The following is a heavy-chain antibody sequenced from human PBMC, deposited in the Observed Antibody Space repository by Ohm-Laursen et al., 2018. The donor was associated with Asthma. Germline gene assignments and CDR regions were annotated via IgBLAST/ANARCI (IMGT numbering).Heavy chain of an antibody. CDR1: DGSISSYY. CDR2: INHSGST. Sequence: SDTLSLTCSVSDGSISSYYWSWIRQPPGKKLEWIGEINHSGSTNYNPSLKSRVTISVDTSKNQFSLKLSSVTAADTAVYYCARKGSYYDFWSGRYYYYYGMDVWGQGTTVTVSS. J-gene: IGHJ6*02. CDR3: ARKGSYYDFWSGRYYYYYGMDV. V-gene: IGHV4-34*01. D-gene: IGHD3-3*01.